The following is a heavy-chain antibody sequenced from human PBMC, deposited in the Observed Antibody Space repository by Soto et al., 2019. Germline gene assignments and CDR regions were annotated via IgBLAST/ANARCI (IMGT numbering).Heavy chain of an antibody. Sequence: SVKVSCKASGGTFSSYAIGWVRQAPGQGLEWMGGIIPIFGTANYAQKFQGRVTITADESTSTAYMELSSLRSEDTAVYYCAREYQRESYYYYGMDVWGQGTTVTVSS. V-gene: IGHV1-69*13. J-gene: IGHJ6*02. CDR2: IIPIFGTA. CDR1: GGTFSSYA. CDR3: AREYQRESYYYYGMDV. D-gene: IGHD2-2*01.